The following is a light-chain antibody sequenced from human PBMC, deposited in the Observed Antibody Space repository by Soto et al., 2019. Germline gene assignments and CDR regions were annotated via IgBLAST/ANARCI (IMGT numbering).Light chain of an antibody. J-gene: IGKJ5*01. Sequence: DVVLTQSPLSLPVTLGQPATISCRASQSLVDSYGNTYMNWFQQRPGQSPRPLIYKVSNPDSGVRDRLSGSGSGSAFTLKISMREAEDVGVYSCLHPLLWPPITFGQGTRLEIK. V-gene: IGKV2-30*01. CDR2: KVS. CDR3: LHPLLWPPIT. CDR1: QSLVDSYGNTY.